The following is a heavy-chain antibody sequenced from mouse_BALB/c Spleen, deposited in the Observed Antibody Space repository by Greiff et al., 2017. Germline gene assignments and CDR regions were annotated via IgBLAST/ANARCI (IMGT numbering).Heavy chain of an antibody. CDR2: INPSTGYT. D-gene: IGHD2-14*01. CDR1: GYTFTSYW. J-gene: IGHJ4*01. Sequence: VKLMESGAELAKPGASVKMSCKASGYTFTSYWMHWVKQRPGQGLEWIGYINPSTGYTEYNQKFKDKATLTADKSSSTAYMQLSSLTSEDSAVYYCARYDVDYAMDYWGQGTSVTVSS. CDR3: ARYDVDYAMDY. V-gene: IGHV1-7*01.